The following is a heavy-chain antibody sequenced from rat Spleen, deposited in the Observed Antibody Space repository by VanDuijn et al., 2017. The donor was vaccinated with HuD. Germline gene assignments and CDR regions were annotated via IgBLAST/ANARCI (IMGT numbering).Heavy chain of an antibody. V-gene: IGHV5-17*01. J-gene: IGHJ2*01. Sequence: EVQLVESGGGLVQPGRSLKFSCVASGFTFSDYAMAWVRQAPKKGLEWVATIIYDGSRISYRDSVKGRFTISRDNAKNTVDMQLSSLRSEDTAMYFCAREMGYWRYFDYWGQGVMVTVSS. CDR2: IIYDGSRI. D-gene: IGHD4-2*01. CDR3: AREMGYWRYFDY. CDR1: GFTFSDYA.